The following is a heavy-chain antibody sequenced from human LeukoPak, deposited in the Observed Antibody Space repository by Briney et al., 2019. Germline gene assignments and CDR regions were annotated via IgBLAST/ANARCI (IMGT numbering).Heavy chain of an antibody. V-gene: IGHV3-33*06. D-gene: IGHD2/OR15-2a*01. J-gene: IGHJ4*02. CDR1: GFTFSSYG. CDR2: IWYDGSNK. CDR3: AKLKEEGTFYFDY. Sequence: PGGSLRLSCAASGFTFSSYGMHWVRQAPGKGLEWVAVIWYDGSNKYYADSVKGRFTTSRDNSKNTLYLQMNSLRAEDTAVYYCAKLKEEGTFYFDYWGQGTLVTVSS.